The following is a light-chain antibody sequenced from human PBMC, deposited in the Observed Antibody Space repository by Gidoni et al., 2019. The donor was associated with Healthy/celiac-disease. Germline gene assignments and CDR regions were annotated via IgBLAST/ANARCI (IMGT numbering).Light chain of an antibody. V-gene: IGKV1-39*01. CDR3: QQSYSTPHT. CDR2: AAS. J-gene: IGKJ3*01. CDR1: QSISSY. Sequence: DIQMTPSPSSLSASVGDRVTITCRASQSISSYLNWYQQKPGKAPKLLIYAASSLQSGVPSRFSGSGSGTDFTLTISSLQPEDFATYYCQQSYSTPHTFXPXTKVDIK.